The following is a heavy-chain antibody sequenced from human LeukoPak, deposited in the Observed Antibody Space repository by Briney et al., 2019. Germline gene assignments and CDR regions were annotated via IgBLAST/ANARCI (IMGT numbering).Heavy chain of an antibody. J-gene: IGHJ4*02. D-gene: IGHD3-22*01. CDR3: ARVKSYYDSSGLDY. Sequence: GGSLRLSCAASGFTFSNAWMSWVRQAPGKRLEWVSVIYSGGSTYYADSVKGRFTISKDNSKNTLYLQMNSLRAEDTAVYYCARVKSYYDSSGLDYWGQGTLVTVSS. CDR2: IYSGGST. V-gene: IGHV3-53*01. CDR1: GFTFSNAW.